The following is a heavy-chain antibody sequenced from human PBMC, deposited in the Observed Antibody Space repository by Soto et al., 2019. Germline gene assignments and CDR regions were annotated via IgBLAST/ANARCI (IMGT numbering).Heavy chain of an antibody. D-gene: IGHD5-12*01. CDR1: GFTVSSNY. J-gene: IGHJ4*02. CDR2: IYSGGSK. V-gene: IGHV3-66*01. Sequence: GGSLRLSCAASGFTVSSNYVSWVRQAPGKGLEWVSVIYSGGSKYYADSVKGRFTISRDNSKNTLYLQMNSLRAEDTAVYYCARDKGSVATIMATDYWGQGTLVTVSS. CDR3: ARDKGSVATIMATDY.